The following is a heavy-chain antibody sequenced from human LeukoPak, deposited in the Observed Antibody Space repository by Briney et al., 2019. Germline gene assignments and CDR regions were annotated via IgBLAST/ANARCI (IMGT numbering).Heavy chain of an antibody. D-gene: IGHD4-23*01. Sequence: GGSLRLSCVFSGFTFGDDWMNWVRQAPGKGLEWVASINQGGSDIHFVDSVKGRFTISRDNAKNSLYLQMNSLRAEDTGVYYCPRGLRWTDFWGQGTLVTVSS. CDR1: GFTFGDDW. CDR2: INQGGSDI. V-gene: IGHV3-7*01. CDR3: PRGLRWTDF. J-gene: IGHJ4*02.